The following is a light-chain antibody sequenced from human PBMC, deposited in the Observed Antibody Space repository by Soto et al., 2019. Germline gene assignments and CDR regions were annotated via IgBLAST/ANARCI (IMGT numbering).Light chain of an antibody. J-gene: IGKJ1*01. CDR3: QQYHIYWP. Sequence: DIQITRCPSPVSRSVVERVTIPCRASQTISSWLAWYQQKPGKAPKLLIYKASTLKSGVPSRFSGSGSGTEFTLTISFLQTDDFSTYYCQQYHIYWPFAQGTKVDIK. V-gene: IGKV1-5*03. CDR2: KAS. CDR1: QTISSW.